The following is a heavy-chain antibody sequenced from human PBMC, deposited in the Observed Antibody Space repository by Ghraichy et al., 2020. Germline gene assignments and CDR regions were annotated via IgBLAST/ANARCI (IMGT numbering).Heavy chain of an antibody. V-gene: IGHV4-4*07. J-gene: IGHJ3*01. CDR1: GGAISSDL. D-gene: IGHD2-2*01. CDR3: ARTLLPAAFGAFDV. CDR2: IRLDGSG. Sequence: SETLSLTCSVSGGAISSDLWSWIRRPAGKGLEWIGRIRLDGSGDYNPSLRSRVIVTVDKSKNHFSLRLTSVTAADTGVYYCARTLLPAAFGAFDVWGQGTVVTVAS.